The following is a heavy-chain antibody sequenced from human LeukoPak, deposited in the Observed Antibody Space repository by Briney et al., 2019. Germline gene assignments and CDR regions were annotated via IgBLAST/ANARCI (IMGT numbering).Heavy chain of an antibody. CDR3: ARGSRYCSTTSCSSFDY. D-gene: IGHD2-2*01. CDR2: MFHSGSP. J-gene: IGHJ4*02. V-gene: IGHV4-59*01. Sequence: SETLSLTCTVSRGSISSYYWNWIRQSPRRGLEWIGYMFHSGSPNYNPSLKSRVAISIDTSKNQFSLKLSSVTAADTAVYYCARGSRYCSTTSCSSFDYWGQGTLGTVSS. CDR1: RGSISSYY.